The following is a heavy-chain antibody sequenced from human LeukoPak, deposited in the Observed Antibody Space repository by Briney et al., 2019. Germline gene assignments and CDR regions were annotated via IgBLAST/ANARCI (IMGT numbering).Heavy chain of an antibody. CDR2: IYTSGST. V-gene: IGHV4-4*07. D-gene: IGHD2-2*01. CDR3: ARDVRYCSSTSCYGRGWFDP. Sequence: GSLRLSCAASGFTFSSYYWSWIRQPAGKGLEWIGRIYTSGSTNYNPSLKSRVTMSVDTSKNQFSLKLSSVTAADTAVYYCARDVRYCSSTSCYGRGWFDPWGQGTLVTVSS. CDR1: GFTFSSYY. J-gene: IGHJ5*02.